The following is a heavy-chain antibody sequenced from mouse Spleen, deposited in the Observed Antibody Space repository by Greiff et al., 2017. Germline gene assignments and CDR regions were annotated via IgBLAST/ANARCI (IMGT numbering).Heavy chain of an antibody. CDR1: GFTFSDYG. D-gene: IGHD2-1*01. CDR2: ISNLAYSI. J-gene: IGHJ2*01. CDR3: ARQYGNYAFDY. V-gene: IGHV5-15*01. Sequence: DVQLVESGGGLVKPGGSLKLSCAASGFTFSDYGMAWVRQAPGKGPEWVAFISNLAYSIYYADTVTGRFTISRENAKNTLYLEMSSLRSEDTAMYYCARQYGNYAFDYWGQGTTLTVSS.